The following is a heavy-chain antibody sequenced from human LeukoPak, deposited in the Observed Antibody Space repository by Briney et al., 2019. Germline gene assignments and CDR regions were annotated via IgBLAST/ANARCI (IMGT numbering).Heavy chain of an antibody. CDR3: ARAPPRIAALPLYFDY. CDR2: ISSSSSYI. V-gene: IGHV3-21*01. CDR1: GFTFSSYS. D-gene: IGHD6-6*01. Sequence: GGSLRLSCAASGFTFSSYSMNWVRQAPGKGLEWVSSISSSSSYICYADSVKGRFTISRDNAKNSLYLQMNSLRAEDTAVYYCARAPPRIAALPLYFDYWGQGTLVTVSS. J-gene: IGHJ4*02.